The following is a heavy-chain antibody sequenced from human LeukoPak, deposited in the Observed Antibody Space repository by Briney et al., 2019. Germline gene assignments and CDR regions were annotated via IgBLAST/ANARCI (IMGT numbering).Heavy chain of an antibody. Sequence: PSETLSLTCTVSGGSISSYYWSWIRQPPGKGLEWIGRIYTSGSTNYNPSLKSRVTISVDTSKNLFSLKLSSVTAADTAVYYCARVLSYPSVVSGYYYYYMDVWGKGTTVTVSS. J-gene: IGHJ6*03. CDR1: GGSISSYY. CDR3: ARVLSYPSVVSGYYYYYMDV. CDR2: IYTSGST. V-gene: IGHV4-4*07. D-gene: IGHD1-26*01.